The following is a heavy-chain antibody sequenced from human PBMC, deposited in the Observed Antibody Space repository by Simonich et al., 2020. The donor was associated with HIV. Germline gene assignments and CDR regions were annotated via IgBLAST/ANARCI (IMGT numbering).Heavy chain of an antibody. D-gene: IGHD6-19*01. CDR3: ARRGRIAVTGYYFDY. Sequence: QLQLQESGPGLVKPSETLSLTCTVSGGSISSSSYYWGWIRQPPGKGLEWIGSIYYYGSTSYNPSLKSRVTISVDTSKNQFSLRLTSLTAADTAVYYCARRGRIAVTGYYFDYWGQGTLVTVSS. CDR1: GGSISSSSYY. V-gene: IGHV4-39*01. J-gene: IGHJ4*02. CDR2: IYYYGST.